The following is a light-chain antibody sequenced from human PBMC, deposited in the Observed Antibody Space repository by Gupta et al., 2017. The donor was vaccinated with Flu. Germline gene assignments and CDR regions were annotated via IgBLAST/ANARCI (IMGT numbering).Light chain of an antibody. J-gene: IGLJ3*02. CDR3: QVWDGNTGV. Sequence: SYDLTQPPSVSVSPGQTASITCSGDKWGDKYACWYQQRPGHSPVLVIDRDNRRPSGIPERFSGSTSGNTATLTISGTQAVDEADYYWQVWDGNTGVFGGGTKLTVL. CDR1: KWGDKY. V-gene: IGLV3-1*01. CDR2: RDN.